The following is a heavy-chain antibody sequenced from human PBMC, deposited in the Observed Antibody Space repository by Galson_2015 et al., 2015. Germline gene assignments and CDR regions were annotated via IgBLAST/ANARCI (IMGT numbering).Heavy chain of an antibody. CDR3: AKGAGVTQEHYMDV. CDR1: GFTFSSYG. D-gene: IGHD3-10*01. V-gene: IGHV3-33*06. Sequence: SLRLSCAASGFTFSSYGMHWVRQAPGKGLEWVAVIWYDGSNKYYADSVKGRFTISRDNSKNTLYLQMNSLRAEDTAVYYCAKGAGVTQEHYMDVWGKGTTVTVSS. J-gene: IGHJ6*03. CDR2: IWYDGSNK.